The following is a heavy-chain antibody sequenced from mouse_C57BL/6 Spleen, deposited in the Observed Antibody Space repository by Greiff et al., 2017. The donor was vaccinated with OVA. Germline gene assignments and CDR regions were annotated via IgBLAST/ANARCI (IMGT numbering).Heavy chain of an antibody. V-gene: IGHV1-50*01. CDR3: ARRDYYSNYYYFDY. D-gene: IGHD2-5*01. CDR2: IDPSDSYT. CDR1: GYTFTSSW. Sequence: QVQLQQPGAELVKPGASVKLSCKASGYTFTSSWMQWVKQRPGQGLEWIGEIDPSDSYTTYNQKFKGKATLTVDTSSSTAYMQLSSLTSEDSAVYYCARRDYYSNYYYFDYWGQGTTLTVSS. J-gene: IGHJ2*01.